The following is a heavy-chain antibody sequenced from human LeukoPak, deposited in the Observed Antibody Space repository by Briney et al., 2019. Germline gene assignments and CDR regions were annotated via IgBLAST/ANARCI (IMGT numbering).Heavy chain of an antibody. CDR3: ARDSNSYGSGATIDY. CDR2: IIPIFGTA. D-gene: IGHD3-10*01. Sequence: SVKVSCKASGGTFSSYAISWVRQAPGQGLEWMGGIIPIFGTANYAQKFQGRVTITADESTSTAYMELSSLRSEDTAVYYCARDSNSYGSGATIDYWGQGTLVTVSS. J-gene: IGHJ4*02. V-gene: IGHV1-69*13. CDR1: GGTFSSYA.